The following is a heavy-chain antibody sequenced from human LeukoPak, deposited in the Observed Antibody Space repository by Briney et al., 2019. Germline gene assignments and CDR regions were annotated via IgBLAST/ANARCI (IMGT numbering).Heavy chain of an antibody. CDR2: IYYSGST. CDR3: ARKDGDI. J-gene: IGHJ3*02. Sequence: SETPSLTCTVSGGSISSSSYYWGWIRQPPGKGLEWIGSIYYSGSTYYNPSLKSRVTMSVDSSKNQFSLKVSSVTAADTAVYYCARKDGDIWGQGTMVTVSS. V-gene: IGHV4-39*07. CDR1: GGSISSSSYY. D-gene: IGHD5-24*01.